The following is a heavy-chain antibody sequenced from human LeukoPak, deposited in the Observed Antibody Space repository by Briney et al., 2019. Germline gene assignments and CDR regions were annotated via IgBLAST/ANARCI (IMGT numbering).Heavy chain of an antibody. V-gene: IGHV4-34*01. CDR3: ARATGTKVPPGY. CDR2: INHSGRN. CDR1: GGSFSGYY. J-gene: IGHJ4*02. D-gene: IGHD1-7*01. Sequence: PSETLSLTCAVYGGSFSGYYWSWIRQPPGKGLEWIGEINHSGRNNYNPSLKSRVTISVDTSKNQFSLKLSSVTAADTAVYYCARATGTKVPPGYWGQGTLVTVSS.